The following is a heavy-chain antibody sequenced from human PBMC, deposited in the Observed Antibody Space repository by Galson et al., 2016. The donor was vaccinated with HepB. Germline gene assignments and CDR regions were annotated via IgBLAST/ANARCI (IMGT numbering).Heavy chain of an antibody. J-gene: IGHJ3*02. D-gene: IGHD2-8*02. Sequence: QSGAEVKKPGESLKISCQGSGYNFATYWIGWVRQLPGKGLEWMGIIYPDDSDTRYSPSFQGQAIISADKSISTAYLQWSSLKASDTAIYFCASGYTTGLDGFDIWGQGTMVTVSS. CDR1: GYNFATYW. CDR2: IYPDDSDT. V-gene: IGHV5-51*01. CDR3: ASGYTTGLDGFDI.